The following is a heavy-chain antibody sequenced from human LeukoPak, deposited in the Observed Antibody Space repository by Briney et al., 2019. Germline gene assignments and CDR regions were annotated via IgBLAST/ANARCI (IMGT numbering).Heavy chain of an antibody. J-gene: IGHJ4*02. CDR3: ARGQDAFKTGY. D-gene: IGHD5-24*01. V-gene: IGHV4-31*03. CDR1: GGSLTNGYYY. CDR2: IHPSGIT. Sequence: SETLSLTCTVSGGSLTNGYYYWTWIRQYTGKGLEWIGYIHPSGITDYNPSLKSRITMSLDMSQNQFSLKLTSVTAADTAIYYCARGQDAFKTGYWGQGTLVTVSS.